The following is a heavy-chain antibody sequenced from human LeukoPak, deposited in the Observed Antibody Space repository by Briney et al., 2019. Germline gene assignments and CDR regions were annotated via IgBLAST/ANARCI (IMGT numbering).Heavy chain of an antibody. J-gene: IGHJ3*02. CDR3: AGRYYDFWSGPREAFDI. Sequence: RPLETLSLTCAVYGGSFSGYYWSWIRQPPGKGLEWIGEINHSGSANYNPSLKSRVTISVDTSKNQFSLKLSSVTAADTAVYYCAGRYYDFWSGPREAFDIWGQGTMVIVSS. CDR1: GGSFSGYY. D-gene: IGHD3-3*01. V-gene: IGHV4-34*01. CDR2: INHSGSA.